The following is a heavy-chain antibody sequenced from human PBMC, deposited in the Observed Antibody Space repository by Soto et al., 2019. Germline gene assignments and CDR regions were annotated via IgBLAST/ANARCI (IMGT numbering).Heavy chain of an antibody. Sequence: WGSLRLSCAASRFTFSRYWMYCVRQAPGKGLVWISRVSSDGSSTSYADSVKGRFTSSRDNAKNTLYLLMNSLRAEDTAVYYCARDLRCVMAGYWGQGTLVTVSS. CDR2: VSSDGSST. D-gene: IGHD2-21*01. CDR3: ARDLRCVMAGY. V-gene: IGHV3-74*01. CDR1: RFTFSRYW. J-gene: IGHJ4*02.